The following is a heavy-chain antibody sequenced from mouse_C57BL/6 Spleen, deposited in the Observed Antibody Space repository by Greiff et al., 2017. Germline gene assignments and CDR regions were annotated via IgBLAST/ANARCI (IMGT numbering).Heavy chain of an antibody. Sequence: VQLQQPGAELVMPGASVKLSCKASGYTFTSYWMHWVKQRPGQGLEWIGEIDPSDSYTNYNHKFKGKSTLTVDTTSSTADMQLSSLTSEDSAVYYCARGTGYFDYGGQGTTLTVSS. V-gene: IGHV1-69*01. CDR3: ARGTGYFDY. D-gene: IGHD3-3*01. CDR1: GYTFTSYW. CDR2: IDPSDSYT. J-gene: IGHJ2*01.